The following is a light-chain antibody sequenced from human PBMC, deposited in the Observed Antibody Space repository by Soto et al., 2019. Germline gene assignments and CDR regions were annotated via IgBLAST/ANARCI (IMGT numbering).Light chain of an antibody. CDR2: DAS. CDR3: QQRSNWPIT. CDR1: QSVSSH. Sequence: EIVLTQSPATLSLSPGERATLSCRASQSVSSHLAWYQQKPGQAPRLLIYDASNRATGIPARFSGSGSGTEFTLTISSLEPGDFAVYYCQQRSNWPITFGQGTRLEIK. V-gene: IGKV3-11*01. J-gene: IGKJ5*01.